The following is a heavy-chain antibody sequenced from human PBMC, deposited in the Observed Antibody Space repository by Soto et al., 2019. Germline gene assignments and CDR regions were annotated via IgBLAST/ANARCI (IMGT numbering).Heavy chain of an antibody. D-gene: IGHD5-12*01. Sequence: PSETLSLTCAVYGGSFSGYYWSWIRQPPGKGLEWIGEINHSGSTNYNPSLKSRVTISVDTSKNQFSLKLSSVTAADTAVYYCARAPMATITSFDYWGQGTLVTVSS. CDR3: ARAPMATITSFDY. J-gene: IGHJ4*02. CDR2: INHSGST. V-gene: IGHV4-34*01. CDR1: GGSFSGYY.